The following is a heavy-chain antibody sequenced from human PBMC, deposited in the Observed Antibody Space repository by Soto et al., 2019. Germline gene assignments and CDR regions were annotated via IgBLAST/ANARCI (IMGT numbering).Heavy chain of an antibody. V-gene: IGHV3-48*03. CDR1: GITFSNYE. Sequence: GGSLRLSCAASGITFSNYEMNWVRQAPGKGLEWVSYISSSGGTTYYAGSVKGRFTISRDNAKSSLYLQMNSLRAEDTAVYYCARYCSGGTCNDGNMDVWGQGTTVTVFS. CDR3: ARYCSGGTCNDGNMDV. D-gene: IGHD2-15*01. J-gene: IGHJ6*02. CDR2: ISSSGGTT.